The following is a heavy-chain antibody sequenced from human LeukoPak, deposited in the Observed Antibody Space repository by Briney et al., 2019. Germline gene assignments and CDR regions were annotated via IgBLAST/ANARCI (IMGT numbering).Heavy chain of an antibody. CDR1: GYSISSSNCY. Sequence: PSETLSLTCTVSGYSISSSNCYWGWIRQPPGKGLEWIGSIYFSGGTYYNASLKSRVTISVDTSKNQFSLKLSSVTAADTAVYYCARESSSLAWDFDYWGQGTLVTVSS. J-gene: IGHJ4*02. V-gene: IGHV4-39*07. D-gene: IGHD6-13*01. CDR2: IYFSGGT. CDR3: ARESSSLAWDFDY.